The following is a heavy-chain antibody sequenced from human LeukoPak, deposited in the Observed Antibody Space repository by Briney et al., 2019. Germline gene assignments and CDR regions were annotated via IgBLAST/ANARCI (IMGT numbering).Heavy chain of an antibody. CDR2: IYPGDSDT. CDR1: GYSFNTYW. D-gene: IGHD2-2*01. Sequence: GESLKISCKGSGYSFNTYWIGWVRQMPGKGLEWMGIIYPGDSDTKYSPSFQGQVTISADKSISTAYLQWSSLQASDNAIYFCARRDCSSDTCYWFDFWGQGTLVTVSS. J-gene: IGHJ4*02. V-gene: IGHV5-51*01. CDR3: ARRDCSSDTCYWFDF.